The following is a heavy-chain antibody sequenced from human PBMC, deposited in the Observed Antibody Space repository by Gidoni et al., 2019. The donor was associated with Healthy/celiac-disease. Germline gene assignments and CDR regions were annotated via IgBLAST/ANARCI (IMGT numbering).Heavy chain of an antibody. Sequence: QGQLVESGGGLVKPGGSLRLSCAAPGFPFMNYYLSWIRQAPGKGLEWVSYISSSGSTIYYADSVKGRFTISRDNAKNSLYLQMNSLRAEDTAVYYCARDALFRRVDIVATAHYGMDVWGQGTTVTVSS. CDR3: ARDALFRRVDIVATAHYGMDV. V-gene: IGHV3-11*01. CDR2: ISSSGSTI. D-gene: IGHD5-12*01. J-gene: IGHJ6*02. CDR1: GFPFMNYY.